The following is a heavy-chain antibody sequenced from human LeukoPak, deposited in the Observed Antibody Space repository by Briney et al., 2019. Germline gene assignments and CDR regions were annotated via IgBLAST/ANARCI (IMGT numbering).Heavy chain of an antibody. CDR2: INTNTGNP. V-gene: IGHV7-4-1*02. CDR3: ARGEVWFGELLYYYYGMDV. J-gene: IGHJ6*02. Sequence: ASVKVSCKASGYTFTSYAMNWVRQAPGQGLEWMGWINTNTGNPTYAQGFTGRFVFSLDTSVSTAYLQISSLKAEDTAVYYCARGEVWFGELLYYYYGMDVWGQGTTVTVSS. D-gene: IGHD3-10*01. CDR1: GYTFTSYA.